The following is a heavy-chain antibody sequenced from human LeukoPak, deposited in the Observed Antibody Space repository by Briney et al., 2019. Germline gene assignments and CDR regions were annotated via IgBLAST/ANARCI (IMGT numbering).Heavy chain of an antibody. V-gene: IGHV3-30*03. Sequence: GRSLRLSCAASGFTFSSYGMHWVRQAPGKGLEWVAVISYDGSNKYYADSVKGRFTISRDNSKNTLYLQMNSLRAEDTAVYYCAREGSAAAGDYWGQGTLVTVSS. J-gene: IGHJ4*02. CDR3: AREGSAAAGDY. D-gene: IGHD6-13*01. CDR2: ISYDGSNK. CDR1: GFTFSSYG.